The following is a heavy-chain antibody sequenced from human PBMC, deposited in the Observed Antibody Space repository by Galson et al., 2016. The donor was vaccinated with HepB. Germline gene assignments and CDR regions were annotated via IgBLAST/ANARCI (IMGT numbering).Heavy chain of an antibody. Sequence: FTFDDYTMHWVRPAPGKGLEWVSLISWDGRSTYCADSVKGRFTISRDNSKNSLYLQMNSLRTEDTALYYCAKDWGSLWESSGKGMDVWGQGTTVTVSS. CDR1: FTFDDYT. CDR3: AKDWGSLWESSGKGMDV. V-gene: IGHV3-43*01. J-gene: IGHJ6*02. D-gene: IGHD3-10*01. CDR2: ISWDGRST.